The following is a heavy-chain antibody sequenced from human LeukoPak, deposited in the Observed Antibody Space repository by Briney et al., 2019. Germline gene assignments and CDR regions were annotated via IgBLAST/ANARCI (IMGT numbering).Heavy chain of an antibody. CDR3: ALFEVVVGSTQDF. Sequence: SETLSLTCAVYGGSFSNYFWNWIRQPPGKGLEWIAEIHHTGHINYNPSLKSRVTVSVDRSKNQFSLKLTSVTAADTAVYYCALFEVVVGSTQDFWGQGTLVTVSS. J-gene: IGHJ4*02. CDR1: GGSFSNYF. CDR2: IHHTGHI. D-gene: IGHD2-15*01. V-gene: IGHV4-34*01.